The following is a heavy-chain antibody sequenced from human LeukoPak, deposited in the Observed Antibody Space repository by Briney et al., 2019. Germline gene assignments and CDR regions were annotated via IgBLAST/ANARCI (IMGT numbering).Heavy chain of an antibody. CDR1: GGSISSSIYS. CDR2: IYFSVRT. V-gene: IGHV4-39*07. Sequence: TSETLSLTCSVSGGSISSSIYSWGWIRQPPGKGLEWIGNIYFSVRTYYNPSLKSRVAISGDTSKNQFSLKLSSVTAADTAVYYCARGRTYSSGRGAFDIWGQGTMVTVSS. CDR3: ARGRTYSSGRGAFDI. D-gene: IGHD6-19*01. J-gene: IGHJ3*02.